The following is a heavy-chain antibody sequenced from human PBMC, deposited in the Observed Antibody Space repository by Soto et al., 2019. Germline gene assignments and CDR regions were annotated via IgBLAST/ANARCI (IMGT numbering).Heavy chain of an antibody. Sequence: EVQLVEAGGGLVQPGGSLSLSCAVSGFTFSSHEMNWVRQAPGKGPEWVSKISKNGGSTSYADSVKGRFTITRDNARDSLYLHMNSLRAEDTAVYYCTRDRSLIFAVPPYGMDVW. V-gene: IGHV3-48*03. CDR2: ISKNGGST. J-gene: IGHJ6*01. CDR3: TRDRSLIFAVPPYGMDV. D-gene: IGHD3-3*01. CDR1: GFTFSSHE.